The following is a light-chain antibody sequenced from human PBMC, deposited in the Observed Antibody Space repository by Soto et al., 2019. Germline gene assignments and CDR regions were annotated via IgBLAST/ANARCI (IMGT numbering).Light chain of an antibody. CDR2: GAS. J-gene: IGKJ4*01. CDR3: QQYNTWPLT. V-gene: IGKV3-15*01. CDR1: QSVSSN. Sequence: EIVMTQSPATLSVSPGERATLSCRASQSVSSNLAWYQQKPGQAPRLLTYGASTRATAIPARFSGSGSGTEFTLTISSLQSEDFAVYYCQQYNTWPLTFGGGTKVEIK.